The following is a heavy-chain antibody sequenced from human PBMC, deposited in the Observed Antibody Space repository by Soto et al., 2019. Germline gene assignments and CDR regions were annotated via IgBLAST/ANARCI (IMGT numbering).Heavy chain of an antibody. D-gene: IGHD3-22*01. V-gene: IGHV1-69*12. CDR3: ARGPYYYDSSGYYYGGGY. Sequence: QVQLVQSGAEVKKPGSSVKVSCKASGGTFSSYAISWVRQAPGQGLEWMGGIIPILGTANYAQKFQGSVTITADESTSTAYMELSSLRSEDTAVYYCARGPYYYDSSGYYYGGGYWGQGTLVTVSS. CDR2: IIPILGTA. J-gene: IGHJ4*02. CDR1: GGTFSSYA.